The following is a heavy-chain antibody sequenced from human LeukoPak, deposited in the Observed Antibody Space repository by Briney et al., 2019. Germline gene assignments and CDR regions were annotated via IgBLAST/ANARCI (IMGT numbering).Heavy chain of an antibody. CDR2: IYYSGST. J-gene: IGHJ4*02. CDR3: ARAPERRGGYSYGYLRETPFDY. D-gene: IGHD5-18*01. CDR1: DGSFSGYY. Sequence: SETLSLTCAVYDGSFSGYYWGWIRQPPGKGLEWIGSIYYSGSTYYNPSLKSRVTISVDTSKNQFSLKLSSVTAADTAVYYCARAPERRGGYSYGYLRETPFDYWGQGTLVTVSS. V-gene: IGHV4-34*01.